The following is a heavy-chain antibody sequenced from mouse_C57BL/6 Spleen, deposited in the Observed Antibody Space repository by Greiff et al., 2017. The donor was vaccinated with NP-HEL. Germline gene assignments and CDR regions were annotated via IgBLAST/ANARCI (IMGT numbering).Heavy chain of an antibody. CDR1: GYAFSSYW. D-gene: IGHD2-4*01. CDR2: IYPGDGDT. V-gene: IGHV1-80*01. CDR3: ARSVTMITPYAMDY. Sequence: VQLQQSGAELVKPGASVKISCKASGYAFSSYWMNWVKQRPGKGLEWIGQIYPGDGDTNYNGKFKGKATLTADKSSSTAYMQLSSLTSEDSAVYFCARSVTMITPYAMDYWGQGTSVTVSS. J-gene: IGHJ4*01.